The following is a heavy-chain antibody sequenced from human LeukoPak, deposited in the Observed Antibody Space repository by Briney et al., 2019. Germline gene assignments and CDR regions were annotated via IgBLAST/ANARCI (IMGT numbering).Heavy chain of an antibody. CDR1: GFTFSSHA. CDR3: AKDSPVCSF. CDR2: ISDSGDST. V-gene: IGHV3-23*01. D-gene: IGHD3-10*02. J-gene: IGHJ4*02. Sequence: PGESLRVTCAASGFTFSSHAMSWVRQAPGKGLEWVSDISDSGDSTYYADFVKGRFTISRDDSKNTLYLQMNSLRAEDTAVYYCAKDSPVCSFWGQGTLVTVSS.